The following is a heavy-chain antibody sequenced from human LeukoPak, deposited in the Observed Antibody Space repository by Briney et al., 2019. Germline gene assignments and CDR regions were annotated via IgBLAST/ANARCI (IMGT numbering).Heavy chain of an antibody. J-gene: IGHJ4*02. CDR2: IRYDGSNK. CDR3: ARDVSEYPYPEVTLDY. D-gene: IGHD2-15*01. CDR1: GFTFSSYG. Sequence: GGSLRLSCAASGFTFSSYGMHWVRQAPGKGLEWVAFIRYDGSNKYYADSVKGRFTISRDNSKNTLYLQMNSLRAEDTAVYYCARDVSEYPYPEVTLDYWGQGALVTVPS. V-gene: IGHV3-30*02.